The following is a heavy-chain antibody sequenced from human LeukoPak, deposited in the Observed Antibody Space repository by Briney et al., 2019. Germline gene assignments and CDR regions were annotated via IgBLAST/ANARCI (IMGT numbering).Heavy chain of an antibody. CDR3: ARVSGTLCFDM. D-gene: IGHD6-19*01. CDR1: AFSVSNNY. CDR2: IYSGGNT. V-gene: IGHV3-66*01. Sequence: GGSLRLSRAASAFSVSNNYMSWVRQAPGKGLEWVSVIYSGGNTYYADSVRGRFIISRDNSKSTLDLQMNSLRVEDTAIYYCARVSGTLCFDMWGQGTLVTVS. J-gene: IGHJ3*02.